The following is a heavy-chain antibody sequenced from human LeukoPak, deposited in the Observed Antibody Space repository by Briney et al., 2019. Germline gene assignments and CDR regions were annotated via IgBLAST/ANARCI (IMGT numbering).Heavy chain of an antibody. CDR3: AKAKGWYGEGYFDY. CDR1: GFTFTTYA. J-gene: IGHJ4*02. Sequence: GGSLRLSCAASGFTFTTYAMNWVRQAPGKGLEWASVLYPDGRTYYADSVKGRFTISRDVSKNTLFLQMTSLRAEDTAVYYCAKAKGWYGEGYFDYWGQGTLVTVSS. CDR2: LYPDGRT. V-gene: IGHV3-23*03. D-gene: IGHD3-10*01.